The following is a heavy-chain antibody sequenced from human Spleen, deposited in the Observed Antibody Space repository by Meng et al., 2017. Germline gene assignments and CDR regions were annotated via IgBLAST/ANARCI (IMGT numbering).Heavy chain of an antibody. D-gene: IGHD4-11*01. J-gene: IGHJ4*02. Sequence: QWQLQQGGAGPLQSSDTLSLAFVVSGGSFSDYYWSWIRQPPGKGLEWIGEINHSGSTNYNPSLESLATISVDTSQNNLSLKMSSVTAADSAVYYCARGPTTMDHDFDYWGQGTLVTVSS. CDR3: ARGPTTMDHDFDY. CDR2: INHSGST. CDR1: GGSFSDYY. V-gene: IGHV4-34*01.